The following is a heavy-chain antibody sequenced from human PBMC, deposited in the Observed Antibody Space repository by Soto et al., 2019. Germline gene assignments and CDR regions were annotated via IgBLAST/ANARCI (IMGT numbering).Heavy chain of an antibody. D-gene: IGHD3-9*01. V-gene: IGHV3-11*01. CDR1: GFTFSDYY. CDR3: ARGRTGQYYYYYYIDV. Sequence: PGGSLRLSCAASGFTFSDYYMTWIRQAPGKGLEWVSYMSSSGSTIYYADSVEGRFTISRDNAKNSLYLQMNSLRVEDTAVYYCARGRTGQYYYYYYIDVWGKGTTVTVSS. J-gene: IGHJ6*03. CDR2: MSSSGSTI.